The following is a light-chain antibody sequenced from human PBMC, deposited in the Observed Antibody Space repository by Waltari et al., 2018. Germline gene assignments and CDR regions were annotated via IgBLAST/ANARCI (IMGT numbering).Light chain of an antibody. CDR1: QNVHMY. V-gene: IGKV3-11*01. J-gene: IGKJ5*01. Sequence: EIVLTQSPATLSLSPGDRATLSCRASQNVHMYFAWYQQKPGQGPRLLIYDATDRAAGVPARFSGSGSGTEFTLTISSLEPEDFAVYHCQQRNHWITFGQGTRLEI. CDR2: DAT. CDR3: QQRNHWIT.